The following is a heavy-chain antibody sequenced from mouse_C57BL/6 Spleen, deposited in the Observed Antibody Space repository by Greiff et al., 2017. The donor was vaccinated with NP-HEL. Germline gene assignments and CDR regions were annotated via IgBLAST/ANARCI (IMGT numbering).Heavy chain of an antibody. CDR3: ARHSSFDY. V-gene: IGHV5-6*02. CDR2: ISSGGSYT. CDR1: GFTFSSYG. J-gene: IGHJ2*01. Sequence: DVKLVESGGDLVKPGGSLKLSCAASGFTFSSYGMSWVRQTPDKRLEWVATISSGGSYTYYPDSVKGRFTISRDNAKNTRYLQMSSLKSEDTAMYYCARHSSFDYWGQGTTLTVSS. D-gene: IGHD1-3*01.